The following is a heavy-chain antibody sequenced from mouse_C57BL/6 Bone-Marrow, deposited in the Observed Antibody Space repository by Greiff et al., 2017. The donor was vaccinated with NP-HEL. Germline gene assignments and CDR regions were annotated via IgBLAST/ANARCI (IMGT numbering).Heavy chain of an antibody. D-gene: IGHD2-12*01. J-gene: IGHJ4*01. Sequence: EVQLVEPGGGLVKPGGSLKLSCAASGFTFSDYGMHWVRQAPEKGLEWVAYISSGSSTIYYADTVKGRFTISRDNAKNTLFLQMTRLRSEDTAMYYCARRYRGLYYYAMDYWGQGTSVTVSS. CDR3: ARRYRGLYYYAMDY. CDR1: GFTFSDYG. CDR2: ISSGSSTI. V-gene: IGHV5-17*01.